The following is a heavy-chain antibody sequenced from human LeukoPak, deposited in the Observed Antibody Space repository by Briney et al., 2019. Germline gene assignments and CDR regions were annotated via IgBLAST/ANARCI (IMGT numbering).Heavy chain of an antibody. Sequence: PGGSLRLSCAAYGFTFSSYSMNWVRQAPGKGLEWVSYISSSSSTIYYADSVKGRFTISRDNAKNSLYLQMNSLRDEDTAVYYCARGSYYDFWSVSYWGQGTLVTVSS. V-gene: IGHV3-48*02. D-gene: IGHD3-3*01. CDR1: GFTFSSYS. J-gene: IGHJ4*02. CDR2: ISSSSSTI. CDR3: ARGSYYDFWSVSY.